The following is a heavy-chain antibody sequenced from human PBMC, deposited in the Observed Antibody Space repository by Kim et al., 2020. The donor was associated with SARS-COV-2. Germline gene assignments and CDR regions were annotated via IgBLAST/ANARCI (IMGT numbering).Heavy chain of an antibody. D-gene: IGHD6-13*01. J-gene: IGHJ4*02. Sequence: SVKGRFTISRDNAKNTLYLQMNSLRAEDTAVYYCARAVDSSSWYSSSLDYWGQGTLVTVSS. CDR3: ARAVDSSSWYSSSLDY. V-gene: IGHV3-30*01.